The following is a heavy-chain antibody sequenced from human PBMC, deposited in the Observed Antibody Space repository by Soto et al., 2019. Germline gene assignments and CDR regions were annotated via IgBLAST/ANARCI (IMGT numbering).Heavy chain of an antibody. V-gene: IGHV3-48*03. CDR1: GFTLSSYE. Sequence: GGSLRLSCAASGFTLSSYEMNWVRQAPGKGLEWVSYISSSGSTIYYADSVKGRFTISRDNAKNSLYLQMNSLRAEDTAVYYCARVGARFYYGMDVWGQGTTVTVSS. D-gene: IGHD3-16*01. CDR3: ARVGARFYYGMDV. CDR2: ISSSGSTI. J-gene: IGHJ6*02.